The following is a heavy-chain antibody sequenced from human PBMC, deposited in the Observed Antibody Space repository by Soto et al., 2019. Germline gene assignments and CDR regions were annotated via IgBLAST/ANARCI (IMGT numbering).Heavy chain of an antibody. V-gene: IGHV3-64D*06. Sequence: EVQLVESGGGLVQPGGSLRLSCSASGFIFSESTIYWFRQVPGKGLEAISAVSTSGRSTYYADSVKDRFTISRDNPKNTLFLQMGSLGPEDTAIYYCVKQAHGLDGVAFGYCGQGTHVTVAS. CDR2: VSTSGRST. CDR3: VKQAHGLDGVAFGY. CDR1: GFIFSEST. D-gene: IGHD2-15*01. J-gene: IGHJ4*02.